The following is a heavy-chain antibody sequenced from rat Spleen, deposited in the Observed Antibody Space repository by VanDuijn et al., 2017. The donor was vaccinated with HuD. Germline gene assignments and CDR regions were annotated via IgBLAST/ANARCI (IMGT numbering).Heavy chain of an antibody. Sequence: EVQLVESGGGLVQPGRSLKLSCAASGFTFSDYNMAWVRQAPKKGLEWVAYISYDGGITYYRDSVKGRFTISRDNAQSTLYLQMDSLRSEDTATYYCATTPLYYSGDPYYFDYWGQGVMVTVSS. CDR2: ISYDGGIT. V-gene: IGHV5-7*01. D-gene: IGHD1-1*01. J-gene: IGHJ2*01. CDR1: GFTFSDYN. CDR3: ATTPLYYSGDPYYFDY.